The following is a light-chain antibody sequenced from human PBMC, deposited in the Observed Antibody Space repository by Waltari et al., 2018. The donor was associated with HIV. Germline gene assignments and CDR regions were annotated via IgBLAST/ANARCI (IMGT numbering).Light chain of an antibody. CDR3: QQYDNVRG. CDR1: QDISNY. Sequence: DIQMTQSPSSLSASVGDRVTITCQASQDISNYLNWYQQKPGKAPKFLIYDASNLETGVPSRFSGSGSGTEFTFTINSLQPEDIATYYCQQYDNVRGFGGGTKVEIK. CDR2: DAS. J-gene: IGKJ4*01. V-gene: IGKV1-33*01.